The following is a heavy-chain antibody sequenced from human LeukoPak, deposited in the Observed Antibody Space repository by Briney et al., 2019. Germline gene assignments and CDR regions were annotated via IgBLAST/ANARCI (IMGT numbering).Heavy chain of an antibody. D-gene: IGHD2-2*01. Sequence: ASVKVSCKASGGTFSSYAISWVRQAPGQGLEWMGGIIPIFGTANYAQKFQGRVTITADESTSTAYMELSSLRSEDTAVYYCAREGHVVPAAMTYYYYGMDVWGQGTTVTVSS. V-gene: IGHV1-69*13. CDR3: AREGHVVPAAMTYYYYGMDV. J-gene: IGHJ6*02. CDR1: GGTFSSYA. CDR2: IIPIFGTA.